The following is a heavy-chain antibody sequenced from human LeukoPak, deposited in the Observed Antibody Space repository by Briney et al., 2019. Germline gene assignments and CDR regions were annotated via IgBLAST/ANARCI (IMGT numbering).Heavy chain of an antibody. D-gene: IGHD6-13*01. J-gene: IGHJ4*02. V-gene: IGHV1-2*02. CDR3: VKDLYMAAASPDH. CDR1: GYTFTSYN. CDR2: MSPNSGGT. Sequence: ASVKVSCKASGYTFTSYNMHWVRQAPGQGPEWMGWMSPNSGGTNYAQKFQGRVTMTRDTSINTAYMELTRLTSDDTAVYYCVKDLYMAAASPDHWGQGTPVTVSS.